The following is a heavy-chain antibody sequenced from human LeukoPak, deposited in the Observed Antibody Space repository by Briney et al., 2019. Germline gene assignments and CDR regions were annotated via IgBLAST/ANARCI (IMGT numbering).Heavy chain of an antibody. CDR1: GYTFTSYA. V-gene: IGHV1-3*01. CDR3: AGGAPTGYYYYYGMDV. Sequence: ASVKVSCKASGYTFTSYAMHWVRQAPGQRLEWMGWINAGNGNTKYSQKFQGGVTITRDTSASTAYMELSSLRSEDTAVYYCAGGAPTGYYYYYGMDVWGKGTTVTVSS. D-gene: IGHD3-9*01. CDR2: INAGNGNT. J-gene: IGHJ6*04.